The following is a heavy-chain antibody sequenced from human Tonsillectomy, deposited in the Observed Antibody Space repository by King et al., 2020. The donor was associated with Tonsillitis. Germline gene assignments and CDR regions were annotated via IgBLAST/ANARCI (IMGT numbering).Heavy chain of an antibody. CDR2: IYESSHT. D-gene: IGHD2-15*01. CDR3: GRYEGGVFDF. CDR1: GGSFSGSAYY. J-gene: IGHJ5*01. V-gene: IGHV4-31*03. Sequence: VQLQESGPGLVKPSQTLSLTCTVSGGSFSGSAYYWSWIRQHPGKCLEWIWYIYESSHTYYNLSLKSRLTISVDTSKNQFSLKLSSVTAADTAVYYCGRYEGGVFDFWGQGTLVTVSS.